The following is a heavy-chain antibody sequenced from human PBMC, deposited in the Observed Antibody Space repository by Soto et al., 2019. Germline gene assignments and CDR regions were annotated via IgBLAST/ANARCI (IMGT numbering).Heavy chain of an antibody. CDR1: GYSFTSYW. Sequence: HGESLKISCKGSGYSFTSYWIGWVRQMPGKGLEWMGIIYPGDSDTRYSPSFQGQVTISADKSISTAYLQWSSLKASDTAMYYCARLGSSSWYGLSYYYYYGMDVWGQGTTVTVSS. D-gene: IGHD6-13*01. J-gene: IGHJ6*02. CDR2: IYPGDSDT. CDR3: ARLGSSSWYGLSYYYYYGMDV. V-gene: IGHV5-51*01.